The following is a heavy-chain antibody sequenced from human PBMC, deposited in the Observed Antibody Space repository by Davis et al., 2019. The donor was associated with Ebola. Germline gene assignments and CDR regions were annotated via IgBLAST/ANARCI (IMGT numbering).Heavy chain of an antibody. D-gene: IGHD3-16*02. CDR3: ARGGVIWGSYRHFDY. CDR1: GFTFSTYA. V-gene: IGHV3-23*01. Sequence: GESLKISCAASGFTFSTYAMSWVRQAPGKGLEWVSTIGTSSDPYYADSVRGRLTISRDNFKNTVYLQMDSLRADDTAVYYCARGGVIWGSYRHFDYWGQGTLVTVSS. J-gene: IGHJ4*02. CDR2: IGTSSDP.